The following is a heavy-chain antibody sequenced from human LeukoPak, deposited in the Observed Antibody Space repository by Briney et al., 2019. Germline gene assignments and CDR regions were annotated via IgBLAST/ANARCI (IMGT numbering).Heavy chain of an antibody. V-gene: IGHV3-23*01. CDR2: ISDSGGGT. CDR1: GFIFNIYS. J-gene: IGHJ4*02. Sequence: PGGSLRLSCAASGFIFNIYSMNWARQAPGKGLEWVSTISDSGGGTYYADSVKGRFTISRDNSKNTLYLQMNSLRADDTAVYYCDGADFWGQGTLVTVSS. CDR3: DGADF.